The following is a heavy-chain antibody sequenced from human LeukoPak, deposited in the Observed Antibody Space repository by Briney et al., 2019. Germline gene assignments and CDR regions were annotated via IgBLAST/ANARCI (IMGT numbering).Heavy chain of an antibody. Sequence: PGGSLRLSCAASGFIFSNYAMSWVRQAPGKGLEWVGFIRSKVYGGTTEYAASVKGRFTISRDDSKSIAYLQMNSLKTEDTAVYYCTRWSVVAGDYWGQGTLVTVSS. V-gene: IGHV3-49*04. CDR1: GFIFSNYA. J-gene: IGHJ4*02. CDR3: TRWSVVAGDY. CDR2: IRSKVYGGTT. D-gene: IGHD2-15*01.